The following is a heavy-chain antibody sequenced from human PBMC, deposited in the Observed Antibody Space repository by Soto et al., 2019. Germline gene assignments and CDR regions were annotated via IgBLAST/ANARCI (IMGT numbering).Heavy chain of an antibody. CDR2: IYWDGDK. J-gene: IGHJ4*02. Sequence: QLTLKESGPTLVKPTQTLTLTCTFSGFSLSRSGVGVGWIRQPPGKALEWRALIYWDGDKRYSPFLKSRLNITEDTSKNQVVLTLANMDPVDTATYYCAHTEVVGATFSYWGQGTPVTVSS. CDR3: AHTEVVGATFSY. V-gene: IGHV2-5*02. D-gene: IGHD1-26*01. CDR1: GFSLSRSGVG.